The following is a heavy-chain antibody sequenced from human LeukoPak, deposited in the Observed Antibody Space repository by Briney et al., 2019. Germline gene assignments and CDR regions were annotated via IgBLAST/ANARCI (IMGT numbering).Heavy chain of an antibody. CDR1: DFDFTSHA. D-gene: IGHD4-17*01. V-gene: IGHV3-23*01. CDR3: ANEIRPNDY. Sequence: GGSLRLSCATADFDFTSHAMTWVRQAPGKGLEWVSAISISGTKTYYGDSVKGRFIISRDNSKNTLYLQMNSLRVEDTAIYYCANEIRPNDYWGRGTLVTVAS. CDR2: ISISGTKT. J-gene: IGHJ4*02.